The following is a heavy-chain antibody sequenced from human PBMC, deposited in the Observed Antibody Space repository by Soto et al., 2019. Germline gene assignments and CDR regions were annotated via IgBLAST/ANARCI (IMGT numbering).Heavy chain of an antibody. CDR2: INPKFGDT. V-gene: IGHV1-2*02. CDR1: GYTFTAYY. Sequence: QVQLVQSGAEVKEPGDSVRVSCEASGYTFTAYYIHLVRQVPGQGLEWMGWINPKFGDTTYAQDFQGRVTMTRDMYISTVYMELSRLTSDDTAIYYCARNMDYYYGPGSGNGHGVWGQGTTVTVFS. CDR3: ARNMDYYYGPGSGNGHGV. J-gene: IGHJ6*02. D-gene: IGHD3-10*01.